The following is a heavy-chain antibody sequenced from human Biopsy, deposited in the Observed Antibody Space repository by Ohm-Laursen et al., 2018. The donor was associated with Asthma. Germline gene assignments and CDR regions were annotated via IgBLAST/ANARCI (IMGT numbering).Heavy chain of an antibody. V-gene: IGHV1-2*06. D-gene: IGHD3-10*01. Sequence: GASVKVSCKASGYTFTAYFIRWVRQAPGQGLEWMGRINPNTGGTDYAQQFQGRVTMTRDTSISTAYMELNRLTSDDTAVYYCARLTYGSGSDYFDYWGQGALVTVSS. CDR2: INPNTGGT. CDR1: GYTFTAYF. CDR3: ARLTYGSGSDYFDY. J-gene: IGHJ4*02.